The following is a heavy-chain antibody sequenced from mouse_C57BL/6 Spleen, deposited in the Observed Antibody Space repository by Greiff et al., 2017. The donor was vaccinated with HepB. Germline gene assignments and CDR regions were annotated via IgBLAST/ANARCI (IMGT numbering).Heavy chain of an antibody. V-gene: IGHV1-26*01. Sequence: VQLQQSGPELVKPGASVKISCKASGYTFTDYYMNWVKQSHGKSLEWIGDINPNNGGTSYNQKFKGKATLTVDKSSSTAYMELRSLTSEDSAVYYCARSRTGTGFDYWGQGTTRTVSS. CDR3: ARSRTGTGFDY. J-gene: IGHJ2*01. CDR2: INPNNGGT. D-gene: IGHD4-1*01. CDR1: GYTFTDYY.